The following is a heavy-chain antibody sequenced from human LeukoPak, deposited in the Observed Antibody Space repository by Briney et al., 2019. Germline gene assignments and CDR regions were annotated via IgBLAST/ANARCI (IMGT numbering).Heavy chain of an antibody. V-gene: IGHV4-59*11. CDR3: ASSTSIKTWFDP. CDR1: GGSISSHY. D-gene: IGHD2-2*01. CDR2: IYYSGST. J-gene: IGHJ5*02. Sequence: SSETLSLTCTVSGGSISSHYWSWIRQPPGKGLEWIGYIYYSGSTNYNTSLKSRVTISVDTSKNQFSLKLSSVTAADTAVYYCASSTSIKTWFDPWGQGTLVTVSS.